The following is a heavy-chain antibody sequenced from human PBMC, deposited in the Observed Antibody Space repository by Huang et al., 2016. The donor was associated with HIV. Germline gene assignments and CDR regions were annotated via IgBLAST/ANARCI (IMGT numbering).Heavy chain of an antibody. CDR3: ARQLKVLVIGPGLDALDL. CDR1: GGSISTSDYF. D-gene: IGHD3-9*01. J-gene: IGHJ3*01. V-gene: IGHV4-39*01. Sequence: QLQLQESGPGLVNPSETLSLTCIVSGGSISTSDYFWGWIRQPPGKGLEWIGSIDYSGRTDYNPSLKGRVTVSADTSSNQFSLNMRSVTAADTAVYYCARQLKVLVIGPGLDALDLWGQGTMVTVAS. CDR2: IDYSGRT.